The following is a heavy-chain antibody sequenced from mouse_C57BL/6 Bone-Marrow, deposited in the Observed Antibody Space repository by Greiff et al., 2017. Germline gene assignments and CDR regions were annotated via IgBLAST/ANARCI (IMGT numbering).Heavy chain of an antibody. CDR1: GFNIKDDY. Sequence: EVQLQQSGAELVRPGASVKLSCTASGFNIKDDYMHWVKQRPEQGLEWTGWIDPENGDTEYASKFQGKATITADTSSNTAYLQLSSLTSEDTAVYYCTTDGWGFAYWGQGTLVTVSA. J-gene: IGHJ3*01. V-gene: IGHV14-4*01. CDR3: TTDGWGFAY. CDR2: IDPENGDT. D-gene: IGHD2-3*01.